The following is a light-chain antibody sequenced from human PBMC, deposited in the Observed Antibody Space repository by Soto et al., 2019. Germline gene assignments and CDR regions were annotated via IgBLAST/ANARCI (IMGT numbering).Light chain of an antibody. CDR1: SSDVGVYNY. Sequence: QSALTQPASVSGSPGQSITISCTGSSSDVGVYNYVSWYQQHPGKAPKLIIYDVSNRPSGVSNRFSGSKSGNTASLTISGLQAVDEADYYCSSYTSSSTVVFGGGTKLTVL. J-gene: IGLJ2*01. CDR2: DVS. V-gene: IGLV2-14*01. CDR3: SSYTSSSTVV.